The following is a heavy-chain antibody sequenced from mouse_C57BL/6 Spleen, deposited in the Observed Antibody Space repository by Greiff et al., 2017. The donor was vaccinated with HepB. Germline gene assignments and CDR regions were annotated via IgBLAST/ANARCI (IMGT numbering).Heavy chain of an antibody. J-gene: IGHJ2*01. CDR2: INPSSGYT. D-gene: IGHD2-4*01. V-gene: IGHV1-4*01. Sequence: VQLQESGAELARPGASVKMSCKASGYTFTSYTMHWVKQRPGQGLEWIGYINPSSGYTKYNQKFKDKATLTADKSSSTAYMQLSSLTSEDSAVYYCAHDYGLDYWGQGTTLTVSS. CDR1: GYTFTSYT. CDR3: AHDYGLDY.